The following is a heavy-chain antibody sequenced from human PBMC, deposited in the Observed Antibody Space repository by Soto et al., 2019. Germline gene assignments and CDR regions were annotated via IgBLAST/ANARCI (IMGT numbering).Heavy chain of an antibody. CDR2: IYYSGST. D-gene: IGHD2-2*01. CDR1: GGSISSSSYY. CDR3: ARHYCSSTSCYFLHGRAFDY. Sequence: QLQLQESGPGLVKPSETLSLTCTVSGGSISSSSYYWGWIRQPPGKGLEWIGSIYYSGSTYYNPSLKSRVTISVDTSKNQFSLKLSSVTAADTAVYYCARHYCSSTSCYFLHGRAFDYWGQGTLVTVSS. J-gene: IGHJ4*02. V-gene: IGHV4-39*01.